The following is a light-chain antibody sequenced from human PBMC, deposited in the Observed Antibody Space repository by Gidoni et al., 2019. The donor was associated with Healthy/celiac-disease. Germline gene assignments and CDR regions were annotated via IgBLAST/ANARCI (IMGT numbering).Light chain of an antibody. CDR2: GAS. Sequence: ELVLPPSPGPLSYPPGESATLSCRAGLSVTSSYLAWYQQKPGQAPRLLIFGASCRATGIPDRFSGSGSWTGFTLTISRLQPEDFAVYYCQQYCSSPLTFGGGTKVEIK. J-gene: IGKJ4*02. CDR1: LSVTSSY. CDR3: QQYCSSPLT. V-gene: IGKV3-20*01.